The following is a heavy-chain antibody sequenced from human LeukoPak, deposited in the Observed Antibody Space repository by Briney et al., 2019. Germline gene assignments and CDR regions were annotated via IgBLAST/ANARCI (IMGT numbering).Heavy chain of an antibody. CDR2: IRYDGSNK. CDR3: ARATRGGYDGYFDY. V-gene: IGHV3-30*02. Sequence: PGGSLRLSCAASGFTFSSYGMHWVRQAPGKGLEWVAFIRYDGSNKYYADSVKGRFTISRDNSKNTLYLQMNSLRAEDTAVYYCARATRGGYDGYFDYWGQGTLVTVSS. D-gene: IGHD5-12*01. J-gene: IGHJ4*02. CDR1: GFTFSSYG.